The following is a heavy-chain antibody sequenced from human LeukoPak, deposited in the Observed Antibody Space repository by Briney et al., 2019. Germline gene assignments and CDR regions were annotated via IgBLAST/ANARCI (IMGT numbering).Heavy chain of an antibody. Sequence: GASVKVSCKASGYTFTSYDINWVRQATGQGLEWMGWMNPNSGNTGYAQKFQGRVTMTRNTSISTAYMEPSSLRSEDTAVYYCARAHSRPRGYYYYGMDVWGQGTTVTVSS. D-gene: IGHD4-11*01. CDR3: ARAHSRPRGYYYYGMDV. CDR1: GYTFTSYD. J-gene: IGHJ6*02. CDR2: MNPNSGNT. V-gene: IGHV1-8*01.